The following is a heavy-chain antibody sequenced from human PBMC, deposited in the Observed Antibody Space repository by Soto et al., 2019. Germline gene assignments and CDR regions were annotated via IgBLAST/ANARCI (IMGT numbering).Heavy chain of an antibody. CDR3: ARGPRSGYYSGDYYYGMDV. Sequence: PGGSLRLSCAASGFTFSSYSMNWVRQAPGKGLEWVSSISSSSSYIYYADSVKGRFTISRDNAKNSLYLQMNSLSAEDTAVYYCARGPRSGYYSGDYYYGMDVWGQGTTVTVS. V-gene: IGHV3-21*01. D-gene: IGHD3-3*01. J-gene: IGHJ6*02. CDR2: ISSSSSYI. CDR1: GFTFSSYS.